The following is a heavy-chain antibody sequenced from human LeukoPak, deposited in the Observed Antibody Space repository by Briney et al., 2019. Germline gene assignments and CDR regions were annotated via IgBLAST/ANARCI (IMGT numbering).Heavy chain of an antibody. J-gene: IGHJ4*02. CDR2: ITSSSSYI. CDR3: VRDRSGSYYFDY. CDR1: GFTFSSYS. V-gene: IGHV3-21*01. Sequence: GGSLRLSCAASGFTFSSYSMNWVRQAPGKGLEWVSSITSSSSYIYYADSVKGRFIISRDNAKNSLYLQMNSLRAEDTAVYYCVRDRSGSYYFDYWGQGTPVTVSS. D-gene: IGHD3-3*01.